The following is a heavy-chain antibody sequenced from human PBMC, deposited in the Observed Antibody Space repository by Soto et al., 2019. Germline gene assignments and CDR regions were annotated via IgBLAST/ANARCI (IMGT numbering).Heavy chain of an antibody. V-gene: IGHV1-46*01. CDR2: INPSGGST. CDR3: ARDSYYDSSGEDAFDI. D-gene: IGHD3-22*01. J-gene: IGHJ3*02. Sequence: ASVKVSCKASGYTFTSYYMHWVRQAPGQGLEWMGIINPSGGSTSYAQKFQGRVTMTRDTSTTTVYMELSSLRYEDTAVYYCARDSYYDSSGEDAFDIWGQGTMVTVSS. CDR1: GYTFTSYY.